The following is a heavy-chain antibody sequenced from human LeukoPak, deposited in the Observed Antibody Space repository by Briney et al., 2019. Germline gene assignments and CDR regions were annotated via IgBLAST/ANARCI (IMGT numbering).Heavy chain of an antibody. CDR2: ISGSGGST. D-gene: IGHD3-3*01. CDR1: GFTFSSYA. V-gene: IGHV3-23*01. CDR3: AKVHDFWSGYYLYFAY. Sequence: PGGSLRLSCAASGFTFSSYAVSWVRQAPGKGLEWVSAISGSGGSTYYADSVKGRFTISRDNSKNTLYLQMNSLRAEDTAVYYCAKVHDFWSGYYLYFAYWGQGTLVTVSS. J-gene: IGHJ4*02.